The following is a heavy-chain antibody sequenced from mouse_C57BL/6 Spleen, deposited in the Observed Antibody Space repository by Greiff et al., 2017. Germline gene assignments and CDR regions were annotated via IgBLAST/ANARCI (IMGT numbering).Heavy chain of an antibody. J-gene: IGHJ1*03. D-gene: IGHD1-1*01. Sequence: QVQLQQPGAELVKPGASVKMSCKASGYTFTSSWITWVKQRPGQGLEWIGDIYPGSGSTNYNEKFKSKATLTVDTSSSTAYMQLSSLTSADSAVFYCASLITTVPHDVWGTGTTVTVSS. V-gene: IGHV1-55*01. CDR3: ASLITTVPHDV. CDR1: GYTFTSSW. CDR2: IYPGSGST.